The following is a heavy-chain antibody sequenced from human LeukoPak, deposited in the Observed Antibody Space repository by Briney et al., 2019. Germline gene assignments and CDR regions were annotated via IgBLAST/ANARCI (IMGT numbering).Heavy chain of an antibody. CDR2: INPNSGGT. D-gene: IGHD2-21*01. CDR3: ARDSGIAYCGGDCYYYGMDV. CDR1: GYTFTGYY. V-gene: IGHV1-2*06. Sequence: ASVKVSCKASGYTFTGYYMHWVRQAPGQGLEWMGRINPNSGGTNYAQKFQGRVTMTRDTSISTAYMELSRLRSDDTAVYYCARDSGIAYCGGDCYYYGMDVWGQGTTVTVSS. J-gene: IGHJ6*02.